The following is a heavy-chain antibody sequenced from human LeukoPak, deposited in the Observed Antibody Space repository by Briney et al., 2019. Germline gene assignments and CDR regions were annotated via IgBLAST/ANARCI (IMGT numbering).Heavy chain of an antibody. J-gene: IGHJ6*04. CDR2: SSSSSSYI. CDR1: GFTFSSYS. D-gene: IGHD3-10*01. CDR3: ARVGSNMVRGPYGMDV. V-gene: IGHV3-21*01. Sequence: GGSLRLSCAASGFTFSSYSMNWVRQAPGKGLEWVSSSSSSSSYIYYADSVKGRFTISRDNAKNSLYLQMNSLRAEDTAVYYCARVGSNMVRGPYGMDVWGKGTTVTVSS.